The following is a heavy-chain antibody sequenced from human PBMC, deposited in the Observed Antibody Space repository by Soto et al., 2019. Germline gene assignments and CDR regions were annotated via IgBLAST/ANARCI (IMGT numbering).Heavy chain of an antibody. J-gene: IGHJ4*02. D-gene: IGHD6-6*01. V-gene: IGHV3-23*01. Sequence: PGVSLRLSCAASGFTFSSYAMSWVRQSPGKGLEWVSAISGSGGSTYYADSVKGRFTISRDNSKNTLYLQMNSLRAEETAVYYCEKDLLAARRHFDYWGQSILVTSSS. CDR2: ISGSGGST. CDR1: GFTFSSYA. CDR3: EKDLLAARRHFDY.